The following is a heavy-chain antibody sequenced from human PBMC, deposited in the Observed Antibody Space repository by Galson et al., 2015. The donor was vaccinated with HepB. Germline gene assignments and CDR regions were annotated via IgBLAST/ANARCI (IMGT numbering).Heavy chain of an antibody. CDR3: ARGLRFLEWSGGYMDV. CDR2: IYSGGST. Sequence: SLRLSCAASGFTVSSNSMNWVRQAPGKGLEWVSVIYSGGSTYYADSVKGRFTISRDNSKNTLYLQMNSLRAEDTAVYYCARGLRFLEWSGGYMDVWGKGTTVTVSS. V-gene: IGHV3-66*01. D-gene: IGHD3-3*01. CDR1: GFTVSSNS. J-gene: IGHJ6*03.